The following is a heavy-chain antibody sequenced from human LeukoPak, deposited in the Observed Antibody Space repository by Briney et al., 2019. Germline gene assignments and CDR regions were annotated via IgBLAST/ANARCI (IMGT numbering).Heavy chain of an antibody. CDR3: ARDPSDSFPTSNWFDP. D-gene: IGHD3-22*01. CDR1: GGTFSSYS. V-gene: IGHV1-69*13. J-gene: IGHJ5*02. CDR2: IIPIFGTA. Sequence: SVKVSCKASGGTFSSYSISWVRQGPGQGLEWMGGIIPIFGTANYAQKFQGRVTITADESTSTAYMELSSLRSEDTAVYYCARDPSDSFPTSNWFDPWGRGTLVTVSS.